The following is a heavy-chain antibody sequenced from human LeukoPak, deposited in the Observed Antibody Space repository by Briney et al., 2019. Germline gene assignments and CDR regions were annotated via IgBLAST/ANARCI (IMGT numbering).Heavy chain of an antibody. Sequence: VSGPTLVNPTQTLTLTCTFSGFSLSTRGMCVSWIRQPPGKALEWLARIDWDDDKFYSTSLKTRLTISKDTSKNQVVLIMNNMDPVDTATYYCARSREMATVIDFDYWGQGTLVTVSS. CDR2: IDWDDDK. CDR1: GFSLSTRGMC. V-gene: IGHV2-70*17. J-gene: IGHJ4*02. CDR3: ARSREMATVIDFDY. D-gene: IGHD5-24*01.